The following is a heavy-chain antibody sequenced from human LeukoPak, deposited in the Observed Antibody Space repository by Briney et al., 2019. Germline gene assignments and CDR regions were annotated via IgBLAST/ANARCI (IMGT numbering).Heavy chain of an antibody. CDR3: AKDLYVRGITPYYFDS. Sequence: GGSLRLSCAASGFSFSDFTMNWVRQAPGKGLEWVASISGDTGYIDYSDSLKGRFTITRDNAKNSLFLQMNTLRAEDTAIYYCAKDLYVRGITPYYFDSWGQGTQVIVSS. J-gene: IGHJ4*02. V-gene: IGHV3-21*01. CDR2: ISGDTGYI. CDR1: GFSFSDFT. D-gene: IGHD3-10*02.